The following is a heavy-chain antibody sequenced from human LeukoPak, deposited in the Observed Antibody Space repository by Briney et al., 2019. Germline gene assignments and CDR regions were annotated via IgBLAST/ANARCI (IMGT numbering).Heavy chain of an antibody. CDR3: AKDERGYFDY. V-gene: IGHV3-30*18. Sequence: GRSLRLSCAASGFTFSSYGMHWVRQAPGKGLEWVAVISYDGSNKYYADSVKGRFTISRDNSKNTLYLQMNSLRAEDTAVYYCAKDERGYFDYWAREPWSPSPQ. CDR2: ISYDGSNK. D-gene: IGHD3-10*01. CDR1: GFTFSSYG. J-gene: IGHJ4*02.